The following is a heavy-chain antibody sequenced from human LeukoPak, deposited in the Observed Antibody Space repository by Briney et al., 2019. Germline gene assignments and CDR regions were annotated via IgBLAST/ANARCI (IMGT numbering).Heavy chain of an antibody. D-gene: IGHD1-1*01. CDR2: IGIDSGNT. CDR3: ARDHNYAFDN. V-gene: IGHV3-48*01. J-gene: IGHJ4*02. Sequence: PGGSLRLSCTASGFPFIEYSMNWVRQVPGKGLEWISYIGIDSGNTKYADSVRGRFTISADKAKNSLYLQMNSLRVEDMAVYYCARDHNYAFDNWGQGTLVSVAS. CDR1: GFPFIEYS.